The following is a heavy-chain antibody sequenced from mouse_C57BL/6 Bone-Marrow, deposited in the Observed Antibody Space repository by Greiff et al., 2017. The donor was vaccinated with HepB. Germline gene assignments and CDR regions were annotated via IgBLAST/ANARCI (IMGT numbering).Heavy chain of an antibody. V-gene: IGHV5-6*02. CDR3: ARHDYYGSRDRGWFAY. CDR2: ISSGGSYT. CDR1: GFTFSSYG. Sequence: DVMLVESGGDLVKPGGSLKLSCAASGFTFSSYGMSWVRQTPDKRLEWVATISSGGSYTYYPDSVKGRFTISRDNAKNTLYLQMSSLKSEDTAMYYCARHDYYGSRDRGWFAYWGQGTLVTVSA. J-gene: IGHJ3*01. D-gene: IGHD1-1*01.